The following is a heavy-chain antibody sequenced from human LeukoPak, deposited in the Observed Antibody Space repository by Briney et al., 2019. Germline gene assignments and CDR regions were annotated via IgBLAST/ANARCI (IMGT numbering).Heavy chain of an antibody. CDR2: IYHSGST. D-gene: IGHD3-3*01. Sequence: SETLSLTCAVYGGSFSGYYWSWIRQPPGKGLEWIGEIYHSGSTNYNPSLKSRVTISVDTSKNQFSLKLSSVTAADTAVYYCARVVRFLEWLLSSDYYYYMDVWGKGTTVTVPS. CDR3: ARVVRFLEWLLSSDYYYYMDV. CDR1: GGSFSGYY. J-gene: IGHJ6*03. V-gene: IGHV4-34*01.